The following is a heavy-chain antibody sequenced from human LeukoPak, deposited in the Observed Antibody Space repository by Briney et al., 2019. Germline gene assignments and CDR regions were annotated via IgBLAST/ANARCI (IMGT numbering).Heavy chain of an antibody. J-gene: IGHJ4*02. V-gene: IGHV3-11*04. Sequence: LSLTCSVSGASISNYYMSWIRQAPGKGLEWVSYISSSGSTIYYADSVKGRFTISRDNAKNSLYLQMNSLRAEDTAVYYCARTRGENDYWGQGTLVTVSS. CDR3: ARTRGENDY. CDR1: GASISNYY. CDR2: ISSSGSTI.